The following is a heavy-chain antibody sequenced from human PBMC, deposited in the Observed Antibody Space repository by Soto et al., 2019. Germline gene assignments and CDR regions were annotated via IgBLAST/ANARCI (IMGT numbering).Heavy chain of an antibody. V-gene: IGHV1-18*01. CDR2: ISTYNGNT. CDR3: GRGSEDYFYHNRGYYSSSNFDY. J-gene: IGHJ4*02. D-gene: IGHD3-22*01. CDR1: GYTFTNFG. Sequence: QIPLMQSGVEVKKSGASVTVSCKASGYTFTNFGINWVRKAPGQGLEWMGWISTYNGNTNYAQKFHGRVTMTTETSTKTVFLELRSLRSDDTATYYCGRGSEDYFYHNRGYYSSSNFDYWGQGTLVTVSS.